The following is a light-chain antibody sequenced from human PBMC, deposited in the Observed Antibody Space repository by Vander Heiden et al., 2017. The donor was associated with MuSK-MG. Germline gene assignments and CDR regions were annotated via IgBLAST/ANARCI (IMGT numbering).Light chain of an antibody. CDR3: QQYNSYPWT. CDR2: EAS. J-gene: IGKJ1*01. CDR1: QSISSW. Sequence: DIQMTQPPSTLSASVGDRVTITCRASQSISSWLAWYQQKPGKAPKLLIYEASGLESGVPSRFGGSGSGTEFTLTISSLQPDDFATYYCQQYNSYPWTFGQGTKVEIK. V-gene: IGKV1-5*03.